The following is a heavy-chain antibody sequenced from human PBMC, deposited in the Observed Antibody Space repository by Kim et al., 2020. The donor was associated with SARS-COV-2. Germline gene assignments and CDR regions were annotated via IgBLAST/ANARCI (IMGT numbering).Heavy chain of an antibody. V-gene: IGHV1-8*01. J-gene: IGHJ5*02. CDR3: ARGSGSSWYDH. Sequence: GYATNFQARVTMTRNTSISTAYMELSSLRSEDTAVYYCARGSGSSWYDHWGQGTLVTVSS. D-gene: IGHD6-13*01.